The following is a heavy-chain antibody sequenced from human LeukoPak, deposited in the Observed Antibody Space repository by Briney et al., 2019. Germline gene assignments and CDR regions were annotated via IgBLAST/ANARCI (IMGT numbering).Heavy chain of an antibody. CDR2: ISAYNGNT. Sequence: ASVKVSCKASGYTFTSYGISWVRQAPGQGLEWMGWISAYNGNTNYAQKLQGRVTMTTDTSTSTAHMELRSLRSDDTAVYYCARSHSGRIQLWLHWFGPWGQGTLVTVSS. CDR3: ARSHSGRIQLWLHWFGP. CDR1: GYTFTSYG. D-gene: IGHD5-18*01. V-gene: IGHV1-18*01. J-gene: IGHJ5*02.